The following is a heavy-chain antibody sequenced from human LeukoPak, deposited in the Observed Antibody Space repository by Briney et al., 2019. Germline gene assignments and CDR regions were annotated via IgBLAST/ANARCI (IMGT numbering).Heavy chain of an antibody. V-gene: IGHV3-53*01. J-gene: IGHJ2*01. CDR1: GFTVSSNY. CDR3: AKDAGNEYWYFDL. Sequence: GGSLRLSCAASGFTVSSNYMSWVRQAPGKGLEWVSVIYSGGSTYYADSVKGRFTMSRDNSKNTLDLQVKSLTAEDTAVYYCAKDAGNEYWYFDLWGRGTLVTVSS. D-gene: IGHD2-8*01. CDR2: IYSGGST.